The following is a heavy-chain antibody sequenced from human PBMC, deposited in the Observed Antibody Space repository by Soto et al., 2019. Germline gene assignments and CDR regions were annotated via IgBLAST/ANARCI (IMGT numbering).Heavy chain of an antibody. CDR2: ISDSGSS. CDR3: ARTTFYDVFTAYYSLFDY. D-gene: IGHD3-9*01. CDR1: GGSISSGRFY. J-gene: IGHJ4*02. V-gene: IGHV4-31*03. Sequence: LQESGPGLVKPSQTLTLTCTVSGGSISSGRFYWSWIRQHPGKGLEWIGHISDSGSSYYNPSLESRVTLSVDTSKNQFSLKLSAVTAADTAVYFCARTTFYDVFTAYYSLFDYWGQGTMVTVSS.